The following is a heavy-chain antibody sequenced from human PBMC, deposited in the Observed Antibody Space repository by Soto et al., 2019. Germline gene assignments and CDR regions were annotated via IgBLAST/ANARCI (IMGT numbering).Heavy chain of an antibody. D-gene: IGHD1-7*01. Sequence: ASVKVSCKASGYTFTGYYMHWVRQAPGQGLEWMGWFNPNSGGTNYAQKFQGWVTMTRDTSISTAYMELSRLRSDGTAVYYCARDLETGTTSLDYWGQGTLVTVSS. CDR3: ARDLETGTTSLDY. CDR2: FNPNSGGT. V-gene: IGHV1-2*04. J-gene: IGHJ4*02. CDR1: GYTFTGYY.